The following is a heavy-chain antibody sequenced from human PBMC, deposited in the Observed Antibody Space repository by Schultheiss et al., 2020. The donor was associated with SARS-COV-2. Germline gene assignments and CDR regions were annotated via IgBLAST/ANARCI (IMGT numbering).Heavy chain of an antibody. V-gene: IGHV1-2*02. CDR3: AIAIVVVPAANYGMDV. Sequence: ASVKVSCKASGYVFVGYGINWVRQAPGQGLEWMGWINPNSGDTNYAQKFQGRVTMTRDTSISTAYMELTRLRSDDTAVYYCAIAIVVVPAANYGMDVWGQGTTVTVSS. J-gene: IGHJ6*02. D-gene: IGHD2-2*01. CDR1: GYVFVGYG. CDR2: INPNSGDT.